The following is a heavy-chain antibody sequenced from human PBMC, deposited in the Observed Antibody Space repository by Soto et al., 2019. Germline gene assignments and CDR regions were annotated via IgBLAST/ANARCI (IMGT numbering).Heavy chain of an antibody. D-gene: IGHD2-2*02. CDR1: GFSFSSYA. CDR2: ISGSGGST. J-gene: IGHJ4*02. Sequence: PGGSLRLACASCGFSFSSYAMSWSRKAPGKGLEWVSAISGSGGSTYYADSVKGRFTISRDNSKNTLYLQMNSLRAEDTAVYYCARDVYCSSTSCYNGKPFDYWGQGTLVTVSS. V-gene: IGHV3-23*01. CDR3: ARDVYCSSTSCYNGKPFDY.